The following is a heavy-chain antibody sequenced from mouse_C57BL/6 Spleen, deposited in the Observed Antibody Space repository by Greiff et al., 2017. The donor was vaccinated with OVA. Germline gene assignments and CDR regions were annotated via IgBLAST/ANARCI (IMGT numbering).Heavy chain of an antibody. D-gene: IGHD1-1*01. CDR3: ARASSTTAVGGSFDV. CDR1: GFNIKDYY. Sequence: VQLQQSGAELVKPGASVKLSCTASGFNIKDYYMHWVKQRTEQGLEWIGRIDPEDGETEYAPKFQGQATITADTSSNTAYLQISSLTSEDTAVYYGARASSTTAVGGSFDVWGTGTTVTVSS. V-gene: IGHV14-2*01. CDR2: IDPEDGET. J-gene: IGHJ1*03.